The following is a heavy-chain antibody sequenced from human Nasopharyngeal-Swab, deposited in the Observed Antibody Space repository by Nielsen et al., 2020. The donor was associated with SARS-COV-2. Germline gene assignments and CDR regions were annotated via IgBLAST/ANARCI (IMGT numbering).Heavy chain of an antibody. CDR3: ARVGGGSYYFDY. V-gene: IGHV4-31*02. Sequence: IRQPPGKGLEWIGYIYYSGSTYYNPSLKSRVTISVDTSKNQFSLKLSSVTAADTAVYYCARVGGGSYYFDYWGQGTLVTVSS. CDR2: IYYSGST. D-gene: IGHD1-26*01. J-gene: IGHJ4*02.